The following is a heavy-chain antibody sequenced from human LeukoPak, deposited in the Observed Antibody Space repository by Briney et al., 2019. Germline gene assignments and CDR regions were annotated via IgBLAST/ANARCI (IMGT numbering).Heavy chain of an antibody. V-gene: IGHV4-39*07. Sequence: SETLSLTCTVSGGSISSSSYYWGWLRQPPGKGLEWIGSIYYSGSTYYNPSLKSRVTISVDTSKNQFSLKLNSVTAADTAIYYCARESPFCSGGGNCYRRFDSWGQGTLVTVSS. CDR3: ARESPFCSGGGNCYRRFDS. CDR2: IYYSGST. CDR1: GGSISSSSYY. J-gene: IGHJ4*02. D-gene: IGHD2-21*01.